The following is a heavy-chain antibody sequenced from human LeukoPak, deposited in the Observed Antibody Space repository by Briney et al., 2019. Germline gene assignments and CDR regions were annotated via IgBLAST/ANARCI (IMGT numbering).Heavy chain of an antibody. CDR3: AKLIAARFIGLDY. Sequence: GRSLRLSCAASGFTFSSYAMSWVRQAPGKGLEWVSAISGSGGSTYYADSVKGRFTISRDNSKNTLYLQMNSLRAEDTAVYYCAKLIAARFIGLDYWGQGTLVTVSS. D-gene: IGHD6-6*01. CDR2: ISGSGGST. J-gene: IGHJ4*02. V-gene: IGHV3-23*01. CDR1: GFTFSSYA.